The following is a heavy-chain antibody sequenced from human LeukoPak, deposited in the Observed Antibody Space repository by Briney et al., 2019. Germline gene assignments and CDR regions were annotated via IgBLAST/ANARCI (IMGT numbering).Heavy chain of an antibody. Sequence: SETLSLTCTVSGGSISSCSYYWRWVRQPPGKGLEWIGSIYYSGSTYYNPSLKSRVTISVDTSKNHFSLKLSSVTAADTAVYYCARLVEQEAVSFFAYWGQGTLVTVSS. J-gene: IGHJ4*02. CDR2: IYYSGST. V-gene: IGHV4-39*02. D-gene: IGHD1/OR15-1a*01. CDR1: GGSISSCSYY. CDR3: ARLVEQEAVSFFAY.